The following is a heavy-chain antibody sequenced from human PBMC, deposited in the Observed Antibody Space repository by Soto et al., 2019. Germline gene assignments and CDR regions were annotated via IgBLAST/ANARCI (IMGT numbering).Heavy chain of an antibody. J-gene: IGHJ3*02. Sequence: QGQLLQSGDEVKKPGASVRVSCRASGYDFTSYGISWVRQAPEQGLEWVSWISAYNGKRDTAQKFQGRVTMTMDTSTDTAHMSLGDLTSADTAAYYCARRRSGASIQDAFEMWCQGTMVGVSS. CDR2: ISAYNGKR. CDR1: GYDFTSYG. D-gene: IGHD5-18*01. CDR3: ARRRSGASIQDAFEM. V-gene: IGHV1-18*01.